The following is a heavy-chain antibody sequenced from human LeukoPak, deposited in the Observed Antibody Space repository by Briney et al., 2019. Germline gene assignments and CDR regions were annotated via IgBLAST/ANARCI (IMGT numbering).Heavy chain of an antibody. Sequence: GGSLRLSCAASGFTFSTYGMHWVRQAPGKGLEWVAVISYDGSDKYYADSVKGRFTISRDNSKNTLYLQMNSLGAEDTAVFYCAKDQGEDYYYYGMDVWGQGTTATVSS. V-gene: IGHV3-30*18. J-gene: IGHJ6*02. CDR2: ISYDGSDK. CDR1: GFTFSTYG. CDR3: AKDQGEDYYYYGMDV.